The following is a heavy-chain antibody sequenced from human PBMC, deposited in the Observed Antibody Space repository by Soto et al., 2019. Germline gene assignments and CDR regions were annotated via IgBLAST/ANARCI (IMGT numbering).Heavy chain of an antibody. CDR2: IYTGVTT. CDR1: GFTVSSNY. V-gene: IGHV3-66*01. CDR3: ARNIVVVPDARPWDAFDI. D-gene: IGHD2-2*01. Sequence: EVQLVESGGGLVQPGGSLRLSCAASGFTVSSNYMSWVRQAPGKGLEWVSVIYTGVTTYYADSVKGRFTISRDNSRNTLYLQMNSLRAEDTAVYYCARNIVVVPDARPWDAFDIWGQGTMFTVSS. J-gene: IGHJ3*02.